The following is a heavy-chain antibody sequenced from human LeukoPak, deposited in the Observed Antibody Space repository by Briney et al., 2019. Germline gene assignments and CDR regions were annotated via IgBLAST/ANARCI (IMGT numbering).Heavy chain of an antibody. Sequence: PGGSLRLSCAASGFTVSSNYMNWVRQAPGKGLEWVSVIYSGGSTYYADSVKGRFTISRDNSKNTLYLQMNSLRAEDTAVYYCARDRYIFEVRGMLDVWGQGTTVTVSS. D-gene: IGHD3-10*01. V-gene: IGHV3-53*01. CDR2: IYSGGST. J-gene: IGHJ6*02. CDR1: GFTVSSNY. CDR3: ARDRYIFEVRGMLDV.